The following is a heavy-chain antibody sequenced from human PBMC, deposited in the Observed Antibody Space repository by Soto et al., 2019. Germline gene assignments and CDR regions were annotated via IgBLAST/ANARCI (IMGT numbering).Heavy chain of an antibody. J-gene: IGHJ5*02. CDR2: IIPIFGTA. CDR1: GGTFSSYA. D-gene: IGHD5-12*01. CDR3: ARSGSGYDGWFDP. Sequence: ASVTVTCKASGGTFSSYAISWVRPAPGQGLEWMGGIIPIFGTANYAQKFQGRVTITADESTSTAYMELSSLRSEDTAVYYCARSGSGYDGWFDPWGQGTLVTVSS. V-gene: IGHV1-69*13.